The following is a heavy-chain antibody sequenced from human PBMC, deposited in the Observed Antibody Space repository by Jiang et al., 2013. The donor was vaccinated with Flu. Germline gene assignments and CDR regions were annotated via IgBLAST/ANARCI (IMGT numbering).Heavy chain of an antibody. V-gene: IGHV4-39*01. CDR3: ARQISVGWAATTYGGMDV. CDR1: GGSISSSSYY. D-gene: IGHD3-10*01. CDR2: IYYSGST. J-gene: IGHJ6*02. Sequence: GLVKPSETLSLTCTVSGGSISSSSYYWGWIRQPPGKGLEWIGSIYYSGSTYYNPSLKSRVTISVDTSKNQFSLKLSSVTAADTAVYYCARQISVGWAATTYGGMDVWGQGTTVTVSS.